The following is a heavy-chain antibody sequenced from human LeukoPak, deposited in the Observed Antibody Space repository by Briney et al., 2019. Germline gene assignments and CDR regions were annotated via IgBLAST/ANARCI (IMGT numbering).Heavy chain of an antibody. CDR1: GFTFSSYG. CDR2: IWYDGSNK. Sequence: GGSLRLSCAASGFTFSSYGMHWVRQAPGKGLEWVAVIWYDGSNKYYADSVKGRFTISRDNSKNTLYLQTNSLRAEDTAVYYCARDRFQGNYYYGMDVWGKGTTVTVSS. D-gene: IGHD3-10*01. V-gene: IGHV3-33*01. CDR3: ARDRFQGNYYYGMDV. J-gene: IGHJ6*04.